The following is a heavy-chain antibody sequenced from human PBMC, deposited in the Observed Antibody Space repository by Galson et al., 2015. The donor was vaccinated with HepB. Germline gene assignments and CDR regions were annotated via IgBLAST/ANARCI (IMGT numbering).Heavy chain of an antibody. CDR1: GGAFSSYA. CDR2: IIPVFGRT. D-gene: IGHD3-10*01. V-gene: IGHV1-69*19. Sequence: QSGAEVKKPGSSVKVSCKASGGAFSSYAINWVRQAPGQGLEWMGGIIPVFGRTNHAEKMQGRVTITADESTSTAYMELTSLRSEDTAVYYCARARFYGSGFYYHGMDVWGQGTTVTVSS. J-gene: IGHJ6*02. CDR3: ARARFYGSGFYYHGMDV.